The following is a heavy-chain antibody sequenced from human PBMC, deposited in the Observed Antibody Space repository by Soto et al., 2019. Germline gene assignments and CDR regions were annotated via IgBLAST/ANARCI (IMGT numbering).Heavy chain of an antibody. CDR1: GGTFSNHA. J-gene: IGHJ6*02. D-gene: IGHD2-21*02. Sequence: SVKVSCKASGGTFSNHAISWVRQAPGQGLEWVGGIIPMFPTADYAQRFQGRVTITADDSTTTVYMELSGLRSEDTAMYYCARDDATYCGGDCYRYFYYGMDVCGQGTKVTVSS. CDR3: ARDDATYCGGDCYRYFYYGMDV. CDR2: IIPMFPTA. V-gene: IGHV1-69*13.